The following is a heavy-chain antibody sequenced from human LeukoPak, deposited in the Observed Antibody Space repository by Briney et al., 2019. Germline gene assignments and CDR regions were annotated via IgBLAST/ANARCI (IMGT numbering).Heavy chain of an antibody. J-gene: IGHJ6*03. CDR2: IYYSGST. V-gene: IGHV4-59*01. CDR1: GGSISSYY. CDR3: ARDVTHSSTTRRRPYYYYYYMDV. Sequence: SETLSLTCTVSGGSISSYYWSWIRQPPGKGLEWIGYIYYSGSTNHNPSLKSRVTISVDTSKNQFSLKLSSVTAADTAVYYCARDVTHSSTTRRRPYYYYYYMDVWGKGTTVTVSS. D-gene: IGHD6-13*01.